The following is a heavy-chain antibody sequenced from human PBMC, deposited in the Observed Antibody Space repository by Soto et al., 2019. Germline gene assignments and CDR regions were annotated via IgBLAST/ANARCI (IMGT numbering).Heavy chain of an antibody. D-gene: IGHD6-19*01. V-gene: IGHV1-18*01. CDR3: AREDRWVAESPGDVFDI. CDR2: ISGYNGKT. CDR1: GYTFTSYG. J-gene: IGHJ3*02. Sequence: ASVKVSCKASGYTFTSYGISWVRQAPGQGLEWMGWISGYNGKTSYAEKFQGRVTMSTDTSTSTAYMELGSLRSDDTAVYYCAREDRWVAESPGDVFDIWGQGTKVTVSS.